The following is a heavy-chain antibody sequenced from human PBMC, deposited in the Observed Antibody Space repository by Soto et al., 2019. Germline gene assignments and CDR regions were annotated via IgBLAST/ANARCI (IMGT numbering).Heavy chain of an antibody. D-gene: IGHD5-18*01. CDR1: GFSLSTSGVN. J-gene: IGHJ4*02. CDR3: EHRRRGFSYGHYFDY. V-gene: IGHV2-5*02. CDR2: IYWDDAK. Sequence: QITLKESGPTLVKPTQTLTLTCTFSGFSLSTSGVNVGWIRQPPGKALEWLALIYWDDAKRYSPSLKNRLTITNDTSKNQVVPTMTNIGPVDTATYYCEHRRRGFSYGHYFDYWGQGTLVTVSS.